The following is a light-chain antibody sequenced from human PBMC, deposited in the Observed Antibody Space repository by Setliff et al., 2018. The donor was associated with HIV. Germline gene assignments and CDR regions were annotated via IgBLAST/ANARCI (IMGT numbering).Light chain of an antibody. CDR2: EVS. CDR3: CSYTSSDTVV. J-gene: IGLJ1*01. V-gene: IGLV2-14*01. CDR1: TSDIGAYSF. Sequence: QSVLAQPASVSGSPGQSITISCSGTTSDIGAYSFVSWYQQHPGKAPKLMIYEVSNRPSGVSNRLSGSKSGSTASLTNSGLQGEDEGDYYCCSYTSSDTVVFGTGTKVTVL.